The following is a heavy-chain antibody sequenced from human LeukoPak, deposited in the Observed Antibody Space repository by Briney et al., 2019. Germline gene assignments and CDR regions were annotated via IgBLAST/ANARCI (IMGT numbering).Heavy chain of an antibody. V-gene: IGHV3-7*01. CDR2: INQDGSEN. J-gene: IGHJ4*02. Sequence: GGSLRLSCAASGFTFSNYWMSWVRQAPGKGLEWVAQINQDGSENYYVDSVKGRFTISRDNAKNSLYLQMNSLKVEDTAVYYCARDKVTYWGPGTLVTVSS. CDR3: ARDKVTY. CDR1: GFTFSNYW.